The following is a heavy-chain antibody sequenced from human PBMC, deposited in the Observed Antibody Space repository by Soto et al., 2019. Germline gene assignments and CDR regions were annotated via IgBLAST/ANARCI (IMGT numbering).Heavy chain of an antibody. V-gene: IGHV3-33*01. CDR2: IWYDESNK. D-gene: IGHD5-12*01. J-gene: IGHJ4*02. Sequence: QVQLVESGGGVVQPGRSLRLSCAASGFTFSSYGMHWVRQAPGKGLEWVAVIWYDESNKYYADSVKGRFTISRDNSKNTLYLQMNSLRAEDTAVYYCARELRGYSGYDSTDYWGQGTLVTVSS. CDR3: ARELRGYSGYDSTDY. CDR1: GFTFSSYG.